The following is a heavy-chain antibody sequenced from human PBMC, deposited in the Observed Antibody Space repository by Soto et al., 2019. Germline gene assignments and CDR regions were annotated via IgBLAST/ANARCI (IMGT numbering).Heavy chain of an antibody. CDR1: GFTFSSYS. J-gene: IGHJ4*02. D-gene: IGHD3-10*01. CDR2: ISSSSSYI. CDR3: ASYYGSGSYGIDY. V-gene: IGHV3-21*01. Sequence: EVQLVESGGGLVKPGGSLRLSCAASGFTFSSYSMNWVRQAPGKGLEWVSSISSSSSYIYYADSVKGRFTISRDNAKNSLYLQMNSLRAEDTAVYYCASYYGSGSYGIDYWGQGTLGTVSS.